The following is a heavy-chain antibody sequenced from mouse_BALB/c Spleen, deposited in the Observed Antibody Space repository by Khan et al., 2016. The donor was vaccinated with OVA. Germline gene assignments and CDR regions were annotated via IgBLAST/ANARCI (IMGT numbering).Heavy chain of an antibody. J-gene: IGHJ3*01. CDR1: GYTFTDYN. V-gene: IGHV1-77*01. CDR2: IYPGSNNT. Sequence: QVQLQQSGAELARPGASVKLSCKASGYTFTDYNINWVKQRTGQGLEWIGEIYPGSNNTYYNEKFKGKVTLTADKSSRTAYMQISSLTSEDSAVYFCEREWGAWFPYWGQGTLVTVAA. CDR3: EREWGAWFPY.